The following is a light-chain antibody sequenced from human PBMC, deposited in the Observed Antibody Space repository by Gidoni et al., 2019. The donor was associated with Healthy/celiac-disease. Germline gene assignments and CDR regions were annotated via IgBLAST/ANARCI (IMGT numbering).Light chain of an antibody. CDR1: QSVLYSSNNKNY. V-gene: IGKV4-1*01. CDR2: WAS. Sequence: IVMTQSPDSLAVSLGERATINCKSSQSVLYSSNNKNYLAWYQQKPGQPPKLLIYWASTRESGVPDRFSGSGSGTEFTLTISSRQAEDVAVYYCQQYYSTPRTFGQGTKVEIK. J-gene: IGKJ1*01. CDR3: QQYYSTPRT.